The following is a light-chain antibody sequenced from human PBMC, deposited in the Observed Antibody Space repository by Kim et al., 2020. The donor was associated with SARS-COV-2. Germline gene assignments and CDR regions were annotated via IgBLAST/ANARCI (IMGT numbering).Light chain of an antibody. J-gene: IGLJ2*01. CDR3: QSRDSGGNVV. CDR2: GRN. CDR1: SLRSYS. V-gene: IGLV3-19*01. Sequence: SSELTQDPAASVALAQTVKITCQGDSLRSYSITWYQQKPRQAPVLVIYGRNNRPSGIPDRFSGSTSGNTASLTISGDQAEDEADFYCQSRDSGGNVVFGGGNQLTVL.